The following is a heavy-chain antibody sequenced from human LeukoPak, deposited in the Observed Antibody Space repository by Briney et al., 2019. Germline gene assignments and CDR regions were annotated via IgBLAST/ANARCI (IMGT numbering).Heavy chain of an antibody. V-gene: IGHV3-9*01. Sequence: GGSLRLSCAASGFTFSSYAMSWVRQAPGKGLEWVSGISWNSGSIGYADSVKGRFTISRDNAKNSLYLQMNSLRAEDTALYYCAKDMAAGTPNYYGMDVWGQGTTVTVS. CDR1: GFTFSSYA. J-gene: IGHJ6*02. D-gene: IGHD6-13*01. CDR2: ISWNSGSI. CDR3: AKDMAAGTPNYYGMDV.